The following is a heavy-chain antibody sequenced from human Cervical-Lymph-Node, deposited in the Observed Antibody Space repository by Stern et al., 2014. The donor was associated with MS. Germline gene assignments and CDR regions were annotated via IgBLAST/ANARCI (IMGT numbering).Heavy chain of an antibody. D-gene: IGHD3-3*01. J-gene: IGHJ5*02. CDR3: AHRRVGTVSGIVIKDLVWFDP. CDR1: GFSLSTSGEG. V-gene: IGHV2-5*02. Sequence: QVTLRESGPTLVKPTQPLTLTCTFSGFSLSTSGEGVGWIRQPPGKALEWLAVIYLADAKRYSPSLKSRLTIIKDISRNQVVLTMTNMDPVDTATYFCAHRRVGTVSGIVIKDLVWFDPWGQGTPVTVSS. CDR2: IYLADAK.